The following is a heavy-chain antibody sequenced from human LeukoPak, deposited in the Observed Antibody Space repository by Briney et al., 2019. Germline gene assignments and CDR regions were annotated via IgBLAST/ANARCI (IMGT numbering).Heavy chain of an antibody. V-gene: IGHV4-59*01. CDR1: GGSISSYY. CDR2: IYYSGST. J-gene: IGHJ6*02. Sequence: SETLSLTCTVSGGSISSYYWSWIRQPPGKGLEWIGYIYYSGSTNYNPSLKSRVTISVDTSKNQFSLKLSSVTAADTAVYYRARGGLWQWNVHSMDVWGQGTTVTVSS. CDR3: ARGGLWQWNVHSMDV. D-gene: IGHD6-19*01.